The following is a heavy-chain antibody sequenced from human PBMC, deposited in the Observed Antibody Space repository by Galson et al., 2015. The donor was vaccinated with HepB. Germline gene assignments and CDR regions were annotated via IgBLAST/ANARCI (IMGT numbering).Heavy chain of an antibody. CDR1: GFTFSSYG. CDR3: AKESPIRDLDY. V-gene: IGHV3-30*18. CDR2: ISYDGSNK. J-gene: IGHJ4*02. Sequence: SLRLSCAASGFTFSSYGMHWVRQAPGKGLEWVAVISYDGSNKYYADSVKGRFTISRDNSKNTLYLQMNSLRAEDTAVYYCAKESPIRDLDYWGQGTLVTVSS.